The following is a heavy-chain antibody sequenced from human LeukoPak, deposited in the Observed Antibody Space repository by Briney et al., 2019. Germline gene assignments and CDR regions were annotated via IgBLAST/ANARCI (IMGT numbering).Heavy chain of an antibody. D-gene: IGHD3-22*01. J-gene: IGHJ4*02. CDR1: GYSISSDYY. V-gene: IGHV4-61*01. CDR2: IYYSGST. CDR3: ARGYYDSSGYRFDY. Sequence: SETLSLTCTVSGYSISSDYYWGWIRQPPGKGLEWIGYIYYSGSTNYNPSLKSRVTISVDTSKNQFSLKLSSVTAADTAVYYCARGYYDSSGYRFDYWGQGTLVTVSS.